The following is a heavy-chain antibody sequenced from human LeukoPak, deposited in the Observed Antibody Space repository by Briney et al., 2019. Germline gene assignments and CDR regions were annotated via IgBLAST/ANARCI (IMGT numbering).Heavy chain of an antibody. J-gene: IGHJ3*01. V-gene: IGHV3-23*01. CDR2: ISGVGGTT. CDR3: AKEAGLFDV. CDR1: GFTFSSYA. Sequence: GSLRLSCAASGFTFSSYAMSWVRQAPGKGLEWVSIISGVGGTTYYPDSVKGRFIISRDNSKKILYLQMNSLRAEDTAMYYCAKEAGLFDVWGQGTMVTVSS.